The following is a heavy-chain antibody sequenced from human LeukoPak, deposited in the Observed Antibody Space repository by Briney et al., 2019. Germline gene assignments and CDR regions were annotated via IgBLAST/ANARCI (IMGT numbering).Heavy chain of an antibody. CDR2: ITGSGGSA. V-gene: IGHV3-23*01. CDR1: GFTFSNYA. D-gene: IGHD2-15*01. J-gene: IGHJ4*02. CDR3: ASRYCSGGSCYNRYYFDY. Sequence: PGGSLRLSCAASGFTFSNYAMSWVRQTPGKGLEWVSAITGSGGSAYYADSVKGRFTISRDNSKKTLYLQMNSLRAEDTAIYYCASRYCSGGSCYNRYYFDYWGQGTLVTVSS.